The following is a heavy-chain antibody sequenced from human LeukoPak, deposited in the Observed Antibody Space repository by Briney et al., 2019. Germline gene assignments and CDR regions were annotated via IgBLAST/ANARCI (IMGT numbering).Heavy chain of an antibody. CDR2: IYSGGNT. Sequence: GGSLRLSCAASGFTVSSNYMSWVRQAPGKGLEWVSVIYSGGNTYYADSVKGRFTISRDNSKNTLYLQMNSLRAEDTAVYYCARGASSSWYIWFDPWGQGTLVTVSS. V-gene: IGHV3-66*01. CDR3: ARGASSSWYIWFDP. D-gene: IGHD6-13*01. CDR1: GFTVSSNY. J-gene: IGHJ5*02.